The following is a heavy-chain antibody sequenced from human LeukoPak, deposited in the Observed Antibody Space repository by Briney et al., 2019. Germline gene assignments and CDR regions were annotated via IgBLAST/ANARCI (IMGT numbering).Heavy chain of an antibody. CDR1: GYTFTSYY. CDR3: ATSLSGSYREDAFDI. CDR2: INPSGGST. D-gene: IGHD1-26*01. Sequence: GASVKVSCKASGYTFTSYYMHWVRQAPGQGLEWMGIINPSGGSTSYAQKFQGRVTMTRDTSTSTVYMELSSLRSEDTAVYYCATSLSGSYREDAFDIWGQGTMVTVSS. V-gene: IGHV1-46*01. J-gene: IGHJ3*02.